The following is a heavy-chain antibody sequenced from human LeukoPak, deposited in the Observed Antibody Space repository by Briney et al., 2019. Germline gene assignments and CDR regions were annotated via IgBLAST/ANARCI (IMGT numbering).Heavy chain of an antibody. CDR1: RFTFNSYA. Sequence: GGSLRLSCAASRFTFNSYAMSWVRQAPGKGLEWVSVIGGSNGITFYVGSVKGRFTISRDNSKNTLYLQMNSLRAEDTAVYYCAKDPGWELRLPLYWGQGTLVTVSS. J-gene: IGHJ4*02. D-gene: IGHD1-26*01. CDR3: AKDPGWELRLPLY. CDR2: IGGSNGIT. V-gene: IGHV3-23*01.